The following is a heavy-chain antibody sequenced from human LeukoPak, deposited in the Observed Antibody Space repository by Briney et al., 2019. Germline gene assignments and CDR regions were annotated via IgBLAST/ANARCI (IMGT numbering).Heavy chain of an antibody. CDR2: IYYSGST. D-gene: IGHD2-15*01. Sequence: SETLSLTCTVSGGSISSYYWSWIRQPPGKGLEWIGYIYYSGSTNYNPSLKSRVTISVDTSKNQFSLKLSSVTAADTAVYYCARHENSGGSTDYWGQGTLVTVSS. CDR3: ARHENSGGSTDY. CDR1: GGSISSYY. J-gene: IGHJ4*02. V-gene: IGHV4-59*01.